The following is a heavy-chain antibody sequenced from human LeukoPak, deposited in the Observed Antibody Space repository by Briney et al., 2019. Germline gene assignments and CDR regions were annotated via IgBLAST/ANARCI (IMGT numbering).Heavy chain of an antibody. V-gene: IGHV5-51*01. CDR2: IYPGDADT. Sequence: GGSLRLSCKGSGYIFTTYWVAWVRQRPGKGLEWMGIIYPGDADTRYSPSLQGQVTISGDNSISTAYLQWSSLTASDTAMYYCAKALGRGTNYGFGDFWGQGTLVTVSS. D-gene: IGHD5-18*01. J-gene: IGHJ4*02. CDR1: GYIFTTYW. CDR3: AKALGRGTNYGFGDF.